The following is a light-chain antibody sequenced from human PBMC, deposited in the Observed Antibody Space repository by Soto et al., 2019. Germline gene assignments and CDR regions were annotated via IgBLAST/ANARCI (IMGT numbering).Light chain of an antibody. V-gene: IGKV3-11*01. CDR2: DAS. J-gene: IGKJ4*01. CDR3: QQRSSWLLT. CDR1: QSVRSS. Sequence: VLTQSPATLSLSPGERATLSCRASQSVRSSLAWYQQKPGQAPRLLIYDASNRATGIPARFSGSGSGPDFTLTISSLEPEDFAVYYCQQRSSWLLTFGGGTKVEIK.